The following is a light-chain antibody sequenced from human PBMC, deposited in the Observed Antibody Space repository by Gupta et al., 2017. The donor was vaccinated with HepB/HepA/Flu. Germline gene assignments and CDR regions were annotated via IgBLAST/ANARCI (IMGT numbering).Light chain of an antibody. CDR2: TAS. CDR3: QQGATVPLT. V-gene: IGKV1-12*01. J-gene: IGKJ4*01. Sequence: DLQMTQSPSSVSASVGDRVTITCRASQGIRSWLGWYQQKPGNAPKFVIYTASNLQSGVPSRFSGSRSGTDFTLTISSLQPEDFGIYYCQQGATVPLTFGGGTKVDIK. CDR1: QGIRSW.